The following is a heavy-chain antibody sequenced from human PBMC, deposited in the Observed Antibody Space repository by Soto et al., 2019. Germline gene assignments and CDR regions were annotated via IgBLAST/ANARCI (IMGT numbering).Heavy chain of an antibody. Sequence: PSETLSLTCTVSDGSISSSSYYWGWIRQPPGKGLEWIGSIYYSGSTYYNPSLKSRVTISVDTAKNQFSLKLSSVTAADTAVYYCAIYCSSTSCYYYGMDVWGQGTTVTVSS. D-gene: IGHD2-2*01. V-gene: IGHV4-39*01. CDR1: DGSISSSSYY. J-gene: IGHJ6*02. CDR3: AIYCSSTSCYYYGMDV. CDR2: IYYSGST.